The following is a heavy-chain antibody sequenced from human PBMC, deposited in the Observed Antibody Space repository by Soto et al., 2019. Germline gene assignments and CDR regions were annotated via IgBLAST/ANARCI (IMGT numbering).Heavy chain of an antibody. J-gene: IGHJ2*01. CDR1: GGSVSSGGQY. V-gene: IGHV4-31*03. Sequence: QVQLQESGPGLVKPSQTLSLTCTVSGGSVSSGGQYWSWIRQHPGKGLEWIGNIYYSGDTFYNPSLRSRITISVDTSRSLVSLSLSSVTAADTDVYYCARRYPRFSFGLWGRGTLLTVSS. D-gene: IGHD1-26*01. CDR2: IYYSGDT. CDR3: ARRYPRFSFGL.